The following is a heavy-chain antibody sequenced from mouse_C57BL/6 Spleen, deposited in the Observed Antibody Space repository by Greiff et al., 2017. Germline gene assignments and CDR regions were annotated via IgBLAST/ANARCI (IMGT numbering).Heavy chain of an antibody. CDR2: IHPNSGST. CDR3: ARRTYYYGSSYDYFDY. V-gene: IGHV1-64*01. J-gene: IGHJ2*01. CDR1: GYTFTSYW. Sequence: QVQLQQPGAELVKPGASVKLSCKASGYTFTSYWMHWVKQRPGQGLEWIGMIHPNSGSTNYNEKFKSKATLTVDKSSSTAYMPLSSLTSEDSAVYYCARRTYYYGSSYDYFDYWGQGTTLTVSS. D-gene: IGHD1-1*01.